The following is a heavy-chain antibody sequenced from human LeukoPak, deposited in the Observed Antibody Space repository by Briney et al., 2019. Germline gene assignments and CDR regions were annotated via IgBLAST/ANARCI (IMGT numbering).Heavy chain of an antibody. CDR2: ISAYNGNT. J-gene: IGHJ5*02. V-gene: IGHV1-18*04. Sequence: EASVKVSCKASGYTFTGYYMHWVRQAPGQGLEWMGWISAYNGNTNYAQELQGRVTMTTDTSTSTAYMELRSLRSDDTAVYYCARDGAVAGTRNWFDPWGQGTLVTVSS. CDR1: GYTFTGYY. CDR3: ARDGAVAGTRNWFDP. D-gene: IGHD6-19*01.